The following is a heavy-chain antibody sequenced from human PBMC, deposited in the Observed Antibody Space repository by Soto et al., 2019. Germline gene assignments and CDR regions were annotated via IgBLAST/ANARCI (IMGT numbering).Heavy chain of an antibody. CDR1: GYTFTSYA. CDR2: INAGNGNT. CDR3: ARKQLGYYYYYGMDV. D-gene: IGHD6-6*01. J-gene: IGHJ6*02. Sequence: QVQLVQSGAEEKKPGASVKVSCKASGYTFTSYAMHWVRQAPGQRLEWMGWINAGNGNTKYSQKFQGRVTITRDTSESTAYMELSSLRSEDTAVYYCARKQLGYYYYYGMDVWGQGTTVTVSS. V-gene: IGHV1-3*05.